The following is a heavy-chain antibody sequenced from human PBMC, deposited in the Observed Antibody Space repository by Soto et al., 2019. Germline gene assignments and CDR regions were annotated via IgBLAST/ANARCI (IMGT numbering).Heavy chain of an antibody. V-gene: IGHV3-30*18. J-gene: IGHJ3*02. D-gene: IGHD3-22*01. CDR1: GFTFSSYG. CDR2: ISYDGSNK. Sequence: QVQLVESVGGVVQPGRSLRLSCAASGFTFSSYGMHLVRQAPGKGLEWVAVISYDGSNKYYADSVKGRFTISRDNSKNTLYLQMNSLRAEDTAVYYCAKDGYDSSGYYYNAFDIWGQGTMVTVSS. CDR3: AKDGYDSSGYYYNAFDI.